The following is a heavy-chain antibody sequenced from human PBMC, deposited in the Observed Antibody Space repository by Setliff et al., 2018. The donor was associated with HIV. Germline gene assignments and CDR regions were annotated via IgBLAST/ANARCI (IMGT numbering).Heavy chain of an antibody. D-gene: IGHD6-13*01. V-gene: IGHV4-39*02. J-gene: IGHJ4*02. CDR2: IYHTGST. CDR3: ARESPSSSWFYFDF. Sequence: SETLSLTCSVSGGSINSTSYYWGWIRQPPGNGLEWIGSIYHTGSTYYKPSLKSRATISLDTSKNQFSLKLNSVAAADTAVYYCARESPSSSWFYFDFWGQGTLVTVSS. CDR1: GGSINSTSYY.